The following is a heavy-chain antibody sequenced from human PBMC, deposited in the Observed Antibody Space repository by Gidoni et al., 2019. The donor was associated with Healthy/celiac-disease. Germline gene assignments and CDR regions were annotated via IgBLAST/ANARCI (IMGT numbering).Heavy chain of an antibody. J-gene: IGHJ4*02. CDR1: GGSFSGYY. Sequence: QVQLQQWGAGLLKPSETLSLTCAVYGGSFSGYYWSRIRQPPGKGLEWIGEINHSGSTNYNPSLKSRVTISVDTSKNQFSLKLSSVTAADTAVYYCARVSACSSTSCYVKVALRAFDYWGQGTLVTVSS. CDR2: INHSGST. D-gene: IGHD2-2*01. V-gene: IGHV4-34*01. CDR3: ARVSACSSTSCYVKVALRAFDY.